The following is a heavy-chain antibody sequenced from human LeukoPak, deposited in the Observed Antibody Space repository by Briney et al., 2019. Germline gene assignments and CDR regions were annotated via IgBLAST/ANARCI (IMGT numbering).Heavy chain of an antibody. CDR1: GGSFSGYY. D-gene: IGHD2-2*01. Sequence: SETLSLTCAVYGGSFSGYYWSWIRQPPGKGLEWIGEINHSGSTNYNPSLKSRVTMSVDTSKNQFSLKLSSVTAADTAVYYCARALSRYCSSTSCYPNWFDPWGQGTLVTVSS. V-gene: IGHV4-34*01. CDR2: INHSGST. J-gene: IGHJ5*02. CDR3: ARALSRYCSSTSCYPNWFDP.